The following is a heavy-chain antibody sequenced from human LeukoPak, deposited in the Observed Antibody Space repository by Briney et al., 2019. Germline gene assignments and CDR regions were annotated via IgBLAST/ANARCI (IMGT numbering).Heavy chain of an antibody. J-gene: IGHJ4*02. Sequence: GRSLRLSCAASGFTFSSYGMHWVRQAPGKGLEWVALISYDGSNKYYTDSVKGRFTISRDNSKNTLYLQMNSLRAEDTAVYYCAKDLFSGGSYYYFHYWGQGTLVTVSS. V-gene: IGHV3-30*18. CDR2: ISYDGSNK. CDR1: GFTFSSYG. D-gene: IGHD1-26*01. CDR3: AKDLFSGGSYYYFHY.